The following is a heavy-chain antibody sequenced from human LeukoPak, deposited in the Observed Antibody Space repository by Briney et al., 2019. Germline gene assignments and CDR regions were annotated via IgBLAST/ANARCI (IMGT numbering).Heavy chain of an antibody. CDR1: GFTFSSYG. CDR3: AREPVYSAYDHYYYYGMDV. Sequence: PGRSLRLSCAASGFTFSSYGMHWVRQAPGKGLEWVAVIWYDGSNKYYEDSVKGRFTISRDNSKNTLYLQMNSLGAEDTAVYYCAREPVYSAYDHYYYYGMDVRGQGTTVTVSS. V-gene: IGHV3-33*01. D-gene: IGHD5-12*01. J-gene: IGHJ6*02. CDR2: IWYDGSNK.